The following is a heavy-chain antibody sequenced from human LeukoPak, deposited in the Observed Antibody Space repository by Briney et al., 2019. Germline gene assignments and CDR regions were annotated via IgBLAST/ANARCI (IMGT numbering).Heavy chain of an antibody. Sequence: GGSLRLSCSASGFTFSNYAMHWVRQGPGKGLEYVSAINSNGGSTYYADSMKGRSIISRDNSKNTLYLQMSSLRAEDTAVYYCVRNWGNLDYWGQGTLVTVSS. J-gene: IGHJ4*02. CDR2: INSNGGST. V-gene: IGHV3-64D*06. D-gene: IGHD7-27*01. CDR3: VRNWGNLDY. CDR1: GFTFSNYA.